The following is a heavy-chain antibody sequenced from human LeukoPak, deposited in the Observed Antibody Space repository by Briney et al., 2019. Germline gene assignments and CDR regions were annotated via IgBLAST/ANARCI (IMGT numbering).Heavy chain of an antibody. Sequence: SGPTLVKPTQTLTLTCTFSGFSLRSSGVGVNWIRQPPGQALEWLALIYWDGDKRYSPSLSSRLTITKDTSKNQVVLTMTNMDPVDTATYYCAHSAMVREMDYGMDVWGKGTTVTVSS. D-gene: IGHD3-10*01. V-gene: IGHV2-5*02. J-gene: IGHJ6*04. CDR2: IYWDGDK. CDR3: AHSAMVREMDYGMDV. CDR1: GFSLRSSGVG.